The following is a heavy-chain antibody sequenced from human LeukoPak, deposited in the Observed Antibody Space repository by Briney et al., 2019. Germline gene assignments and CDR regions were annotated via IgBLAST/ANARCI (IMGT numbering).Heavy chain of an antibody. CDR3: ARGGYRSSTSCYSTALDP. D-gene: IGHD2-2*01. CDR2: ISSSGSTI. J-gene: IGHJ5*02. Sequence: GGSLRLSCAASGFTFSSFEMNWVRQAPGKGLEWVSYISSSGSTIYYADSVKGRFTISRDNAKNSLYLQMNSLRAEDTALYYCARGGYRSSTSCYSTALDPWGQGTLVTVSS. CDR1: GFTFSSFE. V-gene: IGHV3-48*03.